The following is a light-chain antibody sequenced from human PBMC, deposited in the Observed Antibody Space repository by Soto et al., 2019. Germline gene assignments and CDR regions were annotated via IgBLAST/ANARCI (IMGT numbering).Light chain of an antibody. CDR1: QSVSSN. CDR2: GAS. CDR3: QQYNNWPPYT. J-gene: IGKJ2*01. V-gene: IGKV3-15*01. Sequence: EIVMTQSPATLSVSPGERATLSCRASQSVSSNLAWYQQKPGQAPRLLIYGASTRATGIPARFSGSGSGTEFTLTLSSLQSEDFAVYYCQQYNNWPPYTFGQGTKLAIK.